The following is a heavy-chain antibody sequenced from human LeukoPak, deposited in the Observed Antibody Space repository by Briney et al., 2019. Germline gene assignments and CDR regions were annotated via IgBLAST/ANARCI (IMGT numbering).Heavy chain of an antibody. V-gene: IGHV1-2*02. CDR2: INPNNGGT. J-gene: IGHJ4*02. CDR1: GYAFTGYY. Sequence: ASVKVSCKASGYAFTGYYMHWVRQAPGQGLEWMGWINPNNGGTNYAQKFQGRVTMTGDTSISTAYMELSRLRSDDTAVYYCARTKEEYYFDYWGQGTLVTVSS. CDR3: ARTKEEYYFDY.